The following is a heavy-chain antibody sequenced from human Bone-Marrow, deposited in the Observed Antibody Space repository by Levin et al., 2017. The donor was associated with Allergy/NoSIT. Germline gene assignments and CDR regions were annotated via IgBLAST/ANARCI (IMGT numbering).Heavy chain of an antibody. D-gene: IGHD3-3*01. Sequence: GESLKISCAASGFSFSSYSMSWVRQAPGKGLEWVATIKKDGSEKYYVDSVKGRFSISRDNGKNSLYLQVNSLRAEDTAVYYCGSFGVASYYYFSVVDVWGQGTTVSVSS. CDR3: GSFGVASYYYFSVVDV. J-gene: IGHJ6*02. CDR2: IKKDGSEK. CDR1: GFSFSSYS. V-gene: IGHV3-7*01.